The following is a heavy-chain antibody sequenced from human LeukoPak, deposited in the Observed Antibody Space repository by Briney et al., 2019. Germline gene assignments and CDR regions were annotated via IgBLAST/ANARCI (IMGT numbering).Heavy chain of an antibody. Sequence: GGSLRLSCAASGFTFSNYGMSWVRQAPGKGLEWVSAISGSGGSTYYADSVKGRFTISRDNSKDTMYLQMNSLRAEDTAVYNCAKDRQQLANLDYWGQGTLVTVSS. V-gene: IGHV3-23*01. D-gene: IGHD6-13*01. CDR3: AKDRQQLANLDY. CDR1: GFTFSNYG. CDR2: ISGSGGST. J-gene: IGHJ4*02.